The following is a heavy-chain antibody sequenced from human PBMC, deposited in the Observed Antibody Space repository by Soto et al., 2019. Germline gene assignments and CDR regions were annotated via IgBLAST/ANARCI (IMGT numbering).Heavy chain of an antibody. V-gene: IGHV3-33*01. J-gene: IGHJ4*02. CDR1: GFTFSSYG. D-gene: IGHD3-22*01. CDR3: ARDRSGYYYDSSGPYDY. CDR2: IWYDGSNK. Sequence: GGSLRLSCAASGFTFSSYGMHWVRQAPGKGLEWVAVIWYDGSNKYYADSVKGRFTISRDNSKNTLYLQMNSLRAEDTAVYYCARDRSGYYYDSSGPYDYWGQGTLVTVSS.